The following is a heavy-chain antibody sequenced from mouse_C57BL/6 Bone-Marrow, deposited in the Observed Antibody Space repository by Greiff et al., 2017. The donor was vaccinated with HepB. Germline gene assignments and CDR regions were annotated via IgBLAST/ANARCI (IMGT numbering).Heavy chain of an antibody. CDR1: GFTFSSYA. CDR3: ARDGYYGSSPAWFAY. V-gene: IGHV5-4*01. D-gene: IGHD1-1*01. CDR2: ISDGGSYT. J-gene: IGHJ3*01. Sequence: EVMLVESGGGLVKPGGSLKLSCAASGFTFSSYAMSWVRQTPEKRLEWVATISDGGSYTYYPDNVKGRFTIARDNAKNNLYLQMSHLKSEDTAMYYCARDGYYGSSPAWFAYWGQGTLVTVSA.